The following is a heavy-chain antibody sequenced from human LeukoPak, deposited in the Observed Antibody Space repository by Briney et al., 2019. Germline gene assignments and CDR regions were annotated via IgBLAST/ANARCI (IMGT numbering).Heavy chain of an antibody. V-gene: IGHV3-21*01. CDR2: ISSSSSYI. CDR1: GFTFSSYS. Sequence: GGSLRLSCAAPGFTFSSYSMNWVRQAPGKGLEWVSSISSSSSYIYYADSVKGRFTISRDNAKNSLYLQMDTLRAEDTAVYYCARVGKNGWDSDHWGQGTLVTVSS. J-gene: IGHJ4*02. CDR3: ARVGKNGWDSDH. D-gene: IGHD6-19*01.